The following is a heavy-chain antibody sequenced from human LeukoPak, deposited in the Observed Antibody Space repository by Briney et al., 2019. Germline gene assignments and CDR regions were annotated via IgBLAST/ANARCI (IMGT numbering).Heavy chain of an antibody. CDR3: AKAPRGTTVTPRGAFDI. Sequence: GGSLRLSCAVSGFTFSSYAMSWVRQAPGKGLEWVSSISGDGGSTYYADSVRGRFTISRDNSKNTVYLQMNSLRAEDTAVYYCAKAPRGTTVTPRGAFDIWGPGTMVTVSS. V-gene: IGHV3-23*01. CDR1: GFTFSSYA. J-gene: IGHJ3*02. CDR2: ISGDGGST. D-gene: IGHD4-17*01.